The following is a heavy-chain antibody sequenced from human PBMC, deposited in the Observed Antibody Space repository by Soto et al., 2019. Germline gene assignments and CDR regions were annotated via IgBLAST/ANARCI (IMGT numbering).Heavy chain of an antibody. CDR1: GFTFSSYG. CDR3: ARRGVVPARYYYYYYYMDV. J-gene: IGHJ6*03. Sequence: GGSLRLSCAASGFTFSSYGMHWVRQAPGKGLEWVAVIWYDGSNKYYADSVKGRFTISRDNSKNTLYLQMNSLRAEDTAVYYCARRGVVPARYYYYYYYMDVWGKGTTVTVSS. D-gene: IGHD2-2*01. V-gene: IGHV3-33*01. CDR2: IWYDGSNK.